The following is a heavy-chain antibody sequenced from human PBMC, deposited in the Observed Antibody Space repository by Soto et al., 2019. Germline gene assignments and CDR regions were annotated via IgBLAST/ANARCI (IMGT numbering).Heavy chain of an antibody. D-gene: IGHD5-18*01. CDR3: AIVSGGYSYGRLGNWFDP. CDR2: TYYRSKWYN. Sequence: SPTLSLPCAISGDRVSSHSAAWHWIRQSPSRGLEWLGRTYYRSKWYNDYAVSVKSRITINPGTSKNQFSLQLNSVTPEDTAVYYCAIVSGGYSYGRLGNWFDPWGQGTLVTVSS. CDR1: GDRVSSHSAA. V-gene: IGHV6-1*01. J-gene: IGHJ5*02.